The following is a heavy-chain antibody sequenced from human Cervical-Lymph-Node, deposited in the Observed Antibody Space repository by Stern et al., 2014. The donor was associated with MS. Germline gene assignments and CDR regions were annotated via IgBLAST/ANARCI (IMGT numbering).Heavy chain of an antibody. J-gene: IGHJ4*02. Sequence: EVQLVESGGGLLQPGKSLRLSCAASGFKFDEYAMHWVRQVLGKGLEWVSGLSWNNGLIGYADSVKGRFTISRDNAKKSLFLQMNSLRTEDTALYFCVKDKYYFDITDSYSFDSWGQGTLVTVSS. V-gene: IGHV3-9*01. CDR1: GFKFDEYA. CDR3: VKDKYYFDITDSYSFDS. CDR2: LSWNNGLI. D-gene: IGHD3-22*01.